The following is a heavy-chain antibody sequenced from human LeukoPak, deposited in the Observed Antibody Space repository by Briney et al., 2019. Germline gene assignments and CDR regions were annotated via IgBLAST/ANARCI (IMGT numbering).Heavy chain of an antibody. D-gene: IGHD3-10*01. J-gene: IGHJ6*03. V-gene: IGHV4-39*01. Sequence: SETLSLTCTVSGGSISSGSYYWGWIRQPPGKGLEWIGSIYYSGITYHNPSLKSRVTISVDTSNNQFSLKMSSVTAADTAVYFCARHQEGMVRGVLYYLDVWGKGTTVIISS. CDR2: IYYSGIT. CDR3: ARHQEGMVRGVLYYLDV. CDR1: GGSISSGSYY.